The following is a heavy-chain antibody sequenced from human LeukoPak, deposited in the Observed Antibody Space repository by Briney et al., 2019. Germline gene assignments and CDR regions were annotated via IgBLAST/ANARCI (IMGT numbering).Heavy chain of an antibody. D-gene: IGHD3-10*01. J-gene: IGHJ5*02. CDR1: GGSFSGYY. Sequence: TSETLSLTCAVYGGSFSGYYWSWIRQPPGKGLEWIGEINHSGSTNYNPSLKSRVTISVDTSKNQFSLKLSSVTAADTAVYYCARVGYYGSGPRGWFDPWGQGTLVTVSS. CDR3: ARVGYYGSGPRGWFDP. CDR2: INHSGST. V-gene: IGHV4-34*01.